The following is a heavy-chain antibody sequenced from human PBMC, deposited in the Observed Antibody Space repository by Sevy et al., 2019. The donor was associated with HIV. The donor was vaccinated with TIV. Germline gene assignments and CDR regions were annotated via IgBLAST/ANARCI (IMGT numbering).Heavy chain of an antibody. CDR3: VRALATADSF. CDR1: GFSLNSYW. CDR2: INQDGSVN. J-gene: IGHJ4*02. Sequence: GGSLRLSCVASGFSLNSYWMLWVRQAPGKGLEWVANINQDGSVNYYADSVKGRFTISRDNARNLVSLQMNILRVEDTAVYYCVRALATADSFRGQGTLVTVSS. D-gene: IGHD6-13*01. V-gene: IGHV3-7*01.